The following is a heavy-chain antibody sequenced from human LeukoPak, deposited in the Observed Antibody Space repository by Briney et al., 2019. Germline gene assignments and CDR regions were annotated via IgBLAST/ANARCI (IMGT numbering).Heavy chain of an antibody. CDR1: GGSFSGYY. CDR2: INHSGST. Sequence: SETLSLPCAVSGGSFSGYYWSWIRQPPGKGLEWIGEINHSGSTNYNPSLKSRVTISVDTSKNQFSLKLSSVTAADTAVYYCARGIRGSSWQDFDYWGQGTLVTVSS. CDR3: ARGIRGSSWQDFDY. J-gene: IGHJ4*02. V-gene: IGHV4-34*01. D-gene: IGHD6-13*01.